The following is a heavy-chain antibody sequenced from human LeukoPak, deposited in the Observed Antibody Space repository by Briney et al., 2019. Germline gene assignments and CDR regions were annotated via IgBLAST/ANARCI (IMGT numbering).Heavy chain of an antibody. Sequence: KRGESLKISCKGSGYRFNNYWIGWVRQMPGKGLEWMGIIYPGDSDTRYSPSFQGQVTISADKSISTAYLQWSSLKASDTAMYYCARHEEGYGGNSVVFDYWGQGTLVTVSS. CDR1: GYRFNNYW. V-gene: IGHV5-51*01. CDR2: IYPGDSDT. CDR3: ARHEEGYGGNSVVFDY. J-gene: IGHJ4*02. D-gene: IGHD4-23*01.